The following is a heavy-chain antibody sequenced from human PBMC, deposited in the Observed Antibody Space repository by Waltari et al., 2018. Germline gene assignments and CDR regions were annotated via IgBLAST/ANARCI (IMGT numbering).Heavy chain of an antibody. CDR3: ARIGNYGSYYYYGMDV. V-gene: IGHV4-38-2*01. CDR1: GYSISSGYY. CDR2: IYHSGST. D-gene: IGHD1-7*01. J-gene: IGHJ6*02. Sequence: QVQLQESGPGLVKPSETLSLTCAVSGYSISSGYYRGCIRQPPGKGLEWIGSIYHSGSTYYNPSLKSRVTISVDTSKNQFSLKLSSVTAADTAVYYCARIGNYGSYYYYGMDVWGQGTTVTVSS.